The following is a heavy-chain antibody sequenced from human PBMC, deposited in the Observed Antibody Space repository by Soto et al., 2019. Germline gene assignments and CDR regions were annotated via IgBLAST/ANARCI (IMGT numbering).Heavy chain of an antibody. D-gene: IGHD3-9*01. V-gene: IGHV3-7*04. CDR1: GFTFSSYW. J-gene: IGHJ6*02. Sequence: PGGSLRLSCAASGFTFSSYWMSWVRQAPGKGLEWVANIKQDGSEKYYVDSVKGRFTISRDNAKNSLYLQMNSLRAEDTAVYYCARGRYDILTGYYFYYYYGMDVWGQGTTVTVSS. CDR3: ARGRYDILTGYYFYYYYGMDV. CDR2: IKQDGSEK.